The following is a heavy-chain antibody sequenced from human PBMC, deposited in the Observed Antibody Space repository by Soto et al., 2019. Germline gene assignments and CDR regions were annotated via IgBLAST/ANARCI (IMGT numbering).Heavy chain of an antibody. Sequence: ASVKVSCKASGYTFTGYYMHWVRQAPGQGLEWMGWINPNSGGTNYAQKFQGRVTMTRDTSISTAYMELSRLRSDDTAVYYCARDRMGRDSSSSRDYDYYYGMDVWGQGTTVTVSS. CDR1: GYTFTGYY. CDR3: ARDRMGRDSSSSRDYDYYYGMDV. D-gene: IGHD6-6*01. J-gene: IGHJ6*02. V-gene: IGHV1-2*02. CDR2: INPNSGGT.